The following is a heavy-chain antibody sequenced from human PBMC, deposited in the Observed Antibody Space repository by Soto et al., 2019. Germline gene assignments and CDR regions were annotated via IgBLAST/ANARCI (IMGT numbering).Heavy chain of an antibody. J-gene: IGHJ5*02. Sequence: QVQLVQSGAEVKKPGSSVKVSCKASGGTFSSYAISWVRQAPGQGLEWMGGIIPIFGTANYAQKFQGRVTIPADESTSTAYMELSSLRSEDTAVYYCARELFGGVIAPPRFDPWGQGTLVTVSS. D-gene: IGHD3-16*02. CDR2: IIPIFGTA. V-gene: IGHV1-69*01. CDR1: GGTFSSYA. CDR3: ARELFGGVIAPPRFDP.